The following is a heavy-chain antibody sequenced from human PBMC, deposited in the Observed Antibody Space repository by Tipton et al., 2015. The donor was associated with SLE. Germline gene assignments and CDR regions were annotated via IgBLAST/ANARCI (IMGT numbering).Heavy chain of an antibody. V-gene: IGHV4-31*11. CDR3: ARDLVSQGGVGNY. D-gene: IGHD3-16*01. CDR2: IYYSGST. CDR1: GGSFSGYY. Sequence: TLSLTCAVYGGSFSGYYWSWIRQHPGKGLEWIGYIYYSGSTYYNPSLKSRVTISVDTSKNQFSLKLSSVTAADTAVYYCARDLVSQGGVGNYWGQGTLVTVSS. J-gene: IGHJ4*02.